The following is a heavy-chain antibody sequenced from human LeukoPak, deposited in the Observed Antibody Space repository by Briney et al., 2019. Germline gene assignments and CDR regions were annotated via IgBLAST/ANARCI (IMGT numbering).Heavy chain of an antibody. J-gene: IGHJ4*02. CDR1: GGTFTSYA. V-gene: IGHV1-69*13. CDR3: ARDLRYYYDSSGYYDY. CDR2: IIPIFGTA. Sequence: SVKVSCKASGGTFTSYAISWVRQAPGQGLEWMGGIIPIFGTANYAQKFQGRVTITADESTSTAYMELSSLRSEDTAVYYCARDLRYYYDSSGYYDYWGQGTLVTVSS. D-gene: IGHD3-22*01.